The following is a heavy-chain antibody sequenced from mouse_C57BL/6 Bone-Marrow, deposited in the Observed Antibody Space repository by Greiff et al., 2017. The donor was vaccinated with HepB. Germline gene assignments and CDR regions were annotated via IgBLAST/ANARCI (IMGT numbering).Heavy chain of an antibody. J-gene: IGHJ2*01. Sequence: QVQLKESGAELVKPGASVKMSCKASGYTFTSYWITWVKQRPGQGLEWIGDIYPGSGSTNYNEKFKSKATLTVDTSSSTAYMQLSSLTSEDSAVYYCARNYGSSYGYWGQGTTLTVSS. D-gene: IGHD1-1*01. CDR1: GYTFTSYW. V-gene: IGHV1-55*01. CDR3: ARNYGSSYGY. CDR2: IYPGSGST.